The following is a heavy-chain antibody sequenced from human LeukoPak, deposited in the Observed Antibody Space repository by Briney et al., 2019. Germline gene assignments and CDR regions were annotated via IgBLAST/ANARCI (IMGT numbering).Heavy chain of an antibody. CDR2: IYYSGST. CDR3: ATSPEYSSGWPFDY. D-gene: IGHD6-19*01. J-gene: IGHJ4*02. V-gene: IGHV4-59*01. Sequence: PSETLSLTCTVSGGSISSYYWSWIRQPPGKGLEWIGYIYYSGSTNYNPSLKSRVTISVDTSKNQFSLKLSSVTAADTALYYCATSPEYSSGWPFDYWGQGTLVTVSS. CDR1: GGSISSYY.